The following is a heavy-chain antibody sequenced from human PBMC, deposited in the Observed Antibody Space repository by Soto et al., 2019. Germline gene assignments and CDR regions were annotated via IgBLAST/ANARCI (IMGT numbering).Heavy chain of an antibody. Sequence: QVQLVESGGGVVQPGRSLRLSCAASGFTFNTYGMHWVRQAPGKGLEWVALISYDGSRKYADSVKGRFTISKDIYKNTLTLQMNSLRAEDTAIYYCARDRCSGGSCYRTYAFDMWGQGTLVTVSS. J-gene: IGHJ3*02. CDR2: ISYDGSRK. CDR1: GFTFNTYG. CDR3: ARDRCSGGSCYRTYAFDM. V-gene: IGHV3-33*05. D-gene: IGHD2-15*01.